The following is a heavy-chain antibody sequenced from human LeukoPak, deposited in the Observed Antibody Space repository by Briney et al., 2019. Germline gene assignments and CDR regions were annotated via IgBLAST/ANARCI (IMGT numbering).Heavy chain of an antibody. V-gene: IGHV3-7*01. J-gene: IGHJ4*02. D-gene: IGHD3-22*01. CDR1: GFTFSSYW. CDR2: IKQDGSEK. CDR3: ARETLNYYDSSGYYPDY. Sequence: GGSLRLSCAASGFTFSSYWMSWARQAPGKGLEWVANIKQDGSEKYYVDSVKGRFTISRDNAKNSLYLQMNSLRAEDTAVYYCARETLNYYDSSGYYPDYWGQGTLVTVSS.